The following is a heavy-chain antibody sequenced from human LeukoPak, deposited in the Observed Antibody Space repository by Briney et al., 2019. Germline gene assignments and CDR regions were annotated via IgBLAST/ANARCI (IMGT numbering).Heavy chain of an antibody. J-gene: IGHJ4*02. D-gene: IGHD2-2*01. CDR3: TRDHITSWQIDF. CDR1: GFTFSSYA. Sequence: GGSLRLSCAASGFTFSSYAMHWVRQAPGKGLEYVSAISSNGGSTYYANSVKGRFTISRDNSKNTLYLQMGSLRVEDTAVYYCTRDHITSWQIDFWGQGTMVTVSS. V-gene: IGHV3-64*01. CDR2: ISSNGGST.